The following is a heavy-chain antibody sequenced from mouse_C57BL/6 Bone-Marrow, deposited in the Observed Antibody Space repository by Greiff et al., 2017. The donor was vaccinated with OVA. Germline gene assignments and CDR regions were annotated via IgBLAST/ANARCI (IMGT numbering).Heavy chain of an antibody. CDR3: ARDYYGSSWFAY. V-gene: IGHV3-6*01. D-gene: IGHD1-1*01. J-gene: IGHJ3*01. Sequence: VQLVESGPGLVKPSQSLSLTCSVTGYSITSVYYWTWIRQFPGNKLEWMGYISYDGSNNYNPSPKNRIPITRDTSKNQFFLKLNSVTTEDTATYYCARDYYGSSWFAYWGQGTLVTVSA. CDR2: ISYDGSN. CDR1: GYSITSVYY.